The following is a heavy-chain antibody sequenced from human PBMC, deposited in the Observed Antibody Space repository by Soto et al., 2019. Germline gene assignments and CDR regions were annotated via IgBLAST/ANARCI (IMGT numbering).Heavy chain of an antibody. D-gene: IGHD6-13*01. CDR1: RDSISNYY. Sequence: SETLSLTCTVYRDSISNYYWSWIRQPPGKELEWIGSIYYSGSTYYNPSLKSRVTISVDTSKNQFSLKLSSVTAADTAVYYCVRSFSSWYDENWFYPCAQGTLVTVSS. J-gene: IGHJ5*02. V-gene: IGHV4-59*05. CDR2: IYYSGST. CDR3: VRSFSSWYDENWFYP.